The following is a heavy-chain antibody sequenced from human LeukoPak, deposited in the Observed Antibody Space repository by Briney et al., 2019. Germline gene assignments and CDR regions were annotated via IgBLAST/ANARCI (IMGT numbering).Heavy chain of an antibody. J-gene: IGHJ4*02. CDR3: GKVGLSWGFGDY. CDR2: ISGNAGTT. CDR1: GFTFSNHG. Sequence: GGSLRLSCAASGFTFSNHGMTWVRQAPGRGLEWVSFISGNAGTTYYADSVKGRFTISRDNSKNTLFLQMNSLRAEDTAVYCCGKVGLSWGFGDYWGQGTLVTVSS. V-gene: IGHV3-23*01. D-gene: IGHD2-8*02.